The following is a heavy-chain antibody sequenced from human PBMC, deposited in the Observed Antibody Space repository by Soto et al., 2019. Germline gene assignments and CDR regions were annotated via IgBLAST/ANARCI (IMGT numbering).Heavy chain of an antibody. Sequence: GESLKISCKGSGYSFTSYWISWVRQMPGKGLEWMGRIDPSDSYTNYSPSFQGHVTISADESISTAYLQWSSLKASDTAMYYCARLGSGPIDVDYWGQGTLVTVSS. J-gene: IGHJ4*02. D-gene: IGHD2-15*01. V-gene: IGHV5-10-1*01. CDR2: IDPSDSYT. CDR1: GYSFTSYW. CDR3: ARLGSGPIDVDY.